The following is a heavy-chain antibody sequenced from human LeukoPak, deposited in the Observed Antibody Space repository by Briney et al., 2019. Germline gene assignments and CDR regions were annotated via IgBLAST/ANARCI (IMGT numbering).Heavy chain of an antibody. J-gene: IGHJ4*02. D-gene: IGHD3-22*01. CDR1: GFTFSDYY. CDR3: ARVPSSGYSPFDY. Sequence: GGSLRLSCAASGFTFSDYYMTWIRQAPGKGLEWVSHITCTGATLYYADSVKGRFTITRDNAKHSLSQQMNSLRAEDTAVYFCARVPSSGYSPFDYWGQRILVTVSS. CDR2: ITCTGATL. V-gene: IGHV3-11*01.